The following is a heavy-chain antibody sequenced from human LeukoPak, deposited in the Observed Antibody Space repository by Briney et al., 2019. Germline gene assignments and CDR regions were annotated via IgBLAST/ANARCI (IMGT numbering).Heavy chain of an antibody. D-gene: IGHD2-15*01. J-gene: IGHJ4*02. CDR1: GYTFTSYD. V-gene: IGHV1-18*01. Sequence: ASVKVTCKATGYTFTSYDISWVRQAPGQGLEWMGWISVYNGNTNYAQKLQGRVTMTTDTSTSTAYMELRSLRSDDTAVYYCARVEFIDGGSHDYWGQGTLVTVSS. CDR2: ISVYNGNT. CDR3: ARVEFIDGGSHDY.